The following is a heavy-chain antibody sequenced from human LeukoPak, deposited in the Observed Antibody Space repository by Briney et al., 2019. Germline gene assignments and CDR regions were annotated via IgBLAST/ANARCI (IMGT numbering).Heavy chain of an antibody. CDR1: GFTFSSYW. V-gene: IGHV3-74*01. J-gene: IGHJ6*02. CDR2: ISSDGSST. CDR3: ARPPYSSSYFYGLDV. D-gene: IGHD6-13*01. Sequence: PSGTLRLSCAASGFTFSSYWMHWVRQAPGKGLVWVSRISSDGSSTNYADSVKGRFTVSRDNAKNTLYLQMNSLRAEDTAVYYCARPPYSSSYFYGLDVWGQGTTATVSS.